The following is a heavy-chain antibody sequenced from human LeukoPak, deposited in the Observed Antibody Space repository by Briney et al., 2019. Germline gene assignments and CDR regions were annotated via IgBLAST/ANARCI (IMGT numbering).Heavy chain of an antibody. D-gene: IGHD5-18*01. CDR1: GFTFSSYA. V-gene: IGHV3-23*01. J-gene: IGHJ4*02. Sequence: PGGSLRLSCAASGFTFSSYAMSWVRQAPGKGLEWVSAISGSGGSTYYADSVKGRFTISRDNSKNTLYLQMNSLRAEDTAVYYCARVREGIQLWSCIDYWGQGTLVTVSS. CDR2: ISGSGGST. CDR3: ARVREGIQLWSCIDY.